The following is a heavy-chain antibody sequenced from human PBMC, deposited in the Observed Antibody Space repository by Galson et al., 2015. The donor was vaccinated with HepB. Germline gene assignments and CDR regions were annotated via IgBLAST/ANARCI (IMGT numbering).Heavy chain of an antibody. V-gene: IGHV3-74*01. Sequence: SLRISCAASGFTFSSYWMHWVRQAPGKGPVWVSRISSDGSSISYADSVKGRFTTSRDNAKNTLYLQMNSLRAGDTAVYYCSRLIHFPGSGVDYWGQGTLVTVSS. CDR3: SRLIHFPGSGVDY. J-gene: IGHJ4*02. CDR2: ISSDGSSI. D-gene: IGHD3-10*01. CDR1: GFTFSSYW.